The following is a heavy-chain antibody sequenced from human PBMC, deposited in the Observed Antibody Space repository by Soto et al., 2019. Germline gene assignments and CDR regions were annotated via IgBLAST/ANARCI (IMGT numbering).Heavy chain of an antibody. Sequence: SETLSLTCTVSGGSVSSGSYYWSWIRQPPGKGLEWIGYIYYSGSTNYNPSLKNRVTISVNTSKNQFSLKLSSVTAADTAVYYCARDTYSYRAMDVWGQGTTVTVSS. J-gene: IGHJ6*02. CDR2: IYYSGST. V-gene: IGHV4-61*01. CDR1: GGSVSSGSYY. D-gene: IGHD5-18*01. CDR3: ARDTYSYRAMDV.